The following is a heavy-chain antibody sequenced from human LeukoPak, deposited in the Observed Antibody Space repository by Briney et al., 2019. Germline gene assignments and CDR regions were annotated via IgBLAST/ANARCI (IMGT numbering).Heavy chain of an antibody. V-gene: IGHV4-59*01. J-gene: IGHJ5*02. D-gene: IGHD5-12*01. Sequence: SETLSLTCTVSGGSISSYYWSWIRQPPGKGLEWIGYIYYGGSTNYNPSLKSRVTISVDTSKNQFSLKLSSVTAADTAEYYCARVLGRYSGYDLHPWGQGTLVTVSS. CDR2: IYYGGST. CDR1: GGSISSYY. CDR3: ARVLGRYSGYDLHP.